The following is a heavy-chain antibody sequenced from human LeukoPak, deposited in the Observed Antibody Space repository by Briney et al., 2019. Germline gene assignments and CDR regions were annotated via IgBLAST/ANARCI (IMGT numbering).Heavy chain of an antibody. J-gene: IGHJ5*02. CDR2: ISSSGSTI. V-gene: IGHV3-48*03. CDR1: GLTFSSYE. D-gene: IGHD6-13*01. Sequence: GGSLRLSCAASGLTFSSYEMNWVRQAPGTGLEWVSYISSSGSTIYYADSVKGRFTISRDNANSTLFLQMNSLRAEDTAVYYCARPQHLSYSSSFPFDPWGQGTLVTVSS. CDR3: ARPQHLSYSSSFPFDP.